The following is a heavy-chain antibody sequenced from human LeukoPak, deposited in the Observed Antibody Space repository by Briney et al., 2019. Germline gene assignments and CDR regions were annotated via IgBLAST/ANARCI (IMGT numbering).Heavy chain of an antibody. CDR1: GFTFSSYS. CDR3: ATVSSPEEDAFDI. Sequence: GGSLRLSCAASGFTFSSYSMNWVRQAPGKGLEWVSYISSSSSTIYYADSVKGRFTISRDNAKNSLYLQMNSLRAEDTAVYYCATVSSPEEDAFDIWGQGTMVTVSS. J-gene: IGHJ3*02. V-gene: IGHV3-48*04. CDR2: ISSSSSTI. D-gene: IGHD6-6*01.